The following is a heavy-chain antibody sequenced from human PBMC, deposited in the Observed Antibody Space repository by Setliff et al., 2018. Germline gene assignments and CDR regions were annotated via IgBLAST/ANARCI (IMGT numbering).Heavy chain of an antibody. D-gene: IGHD6-6*01. CDR3: LRDRPYSNSPEYSFDV. V-gene: IGHV1-18*01. Sequence: ASVKVSCKASGYILNSYGVSWVRQAPGQGLEWMGWISGFTGFTQYSQKFKGRVAVTIDKSTSTAYMDLTSLRSDDTAVYYCLRDRPYSNSPEYSFDVWGQGTTVTVSS. J-gene: IGHJ3*01. CDR2: ISGFTGFT. CDR1: GYILNSYG.